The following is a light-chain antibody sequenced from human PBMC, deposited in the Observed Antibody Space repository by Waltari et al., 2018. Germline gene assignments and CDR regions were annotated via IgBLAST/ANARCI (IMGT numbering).Light chain of an antibody. CDR3: QQRSNWPWT. V-gene: IGKV3-11*01. CDR2: DAS. Sequence: EIVLTQSPATLSLSPGERATLSCRASQSVSSYLAWYQQKPGQAPRLLIYDASNRATVIPARFSGSGSWTDFTLTISSLEPEDFAVYYCQQRSNWPWTFGQGTKVEIK. J-gene: IGKJ1*01. CDR1: QSVSSY.